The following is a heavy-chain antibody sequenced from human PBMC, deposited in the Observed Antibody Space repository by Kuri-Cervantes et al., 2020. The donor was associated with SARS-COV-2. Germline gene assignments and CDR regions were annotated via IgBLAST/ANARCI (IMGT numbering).Heavy chain of an antibody. D-gene: IGHD3-10*01. V-gene: IGHV4-59*01. J-gene: IGHJ6*02. CDR2: IYCSGST. CDR3: ARGWDYGSGSYYPRGDYGMDV. CDR1: GGSISSYY. Sequence: SETLSLTCTVSGGSISSYYWSWIRQPPGKGLEWIGYIYCSGSTNYNPSLKSRVIISVDTSKNQFSLKLSSVTAADTAVYYCARGWDYGSGSYYPRGDYGMDVWGQGTTVTVSS.